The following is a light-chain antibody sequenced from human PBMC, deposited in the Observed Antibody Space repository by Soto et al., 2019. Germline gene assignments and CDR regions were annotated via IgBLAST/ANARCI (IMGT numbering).Light chain of an antibody. CDR1: SSDVGGYNY. Sequence: QSAPTQPPSASGSPGQSATISCTGTSSDVGGYNYVSWYQQYPGKAPKLMIYEVSKRPSGVPHRFSGSNSGNTASLTVSGLQAEDEADYYCSSYAGSSTWVFGGGTKLTVL. V-gene: IGLV2-8*01. J-gene: IGLJ3*02. CDR3: SSYAGSSTWV. CDR2: EVS.